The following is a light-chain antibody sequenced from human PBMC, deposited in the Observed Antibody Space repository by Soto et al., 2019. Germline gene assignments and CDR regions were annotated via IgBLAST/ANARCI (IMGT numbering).Light chain of an antibody. V-gene: IGLV2-14*01. CDR2: DVA. Sequence: QSALTQPASVSGSPGQSIAISCTGTSSDVAGNNYVSWYQRHPGKAPKLMLYDVAIRPSGVSDRFSGAKAGNTPSLTISGLQAEDEAEYYCSSYTTSSTYVFGPGTKLTVL. CDR3: SSYTTSSTYV. J-gene: IGLJ1*01. CDR1: SSDVAGNNY.